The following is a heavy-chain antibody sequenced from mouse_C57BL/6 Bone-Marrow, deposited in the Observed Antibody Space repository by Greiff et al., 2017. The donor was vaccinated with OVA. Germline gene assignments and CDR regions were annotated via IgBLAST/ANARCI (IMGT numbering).Heavy chain of an antibody. V-gene: IGHV7-1*01. D-gene: IGHD4-1*01. Sequence: EVNVVESGGGLVQSGRSLRLSCATSGFTFSDFYMEWVRQAPGKGLEWIAASRNKANDYTTEYSASVKGRFIVSRDTSQSILYLQMNALRAEDTAIYYCARDETGDYWGQGTTLTVSS. CDR1: GFTFSDFY. CDR3: ARDETGDY. CDR2: SRNKANDYTT. J-gene: IGHJ2*01.